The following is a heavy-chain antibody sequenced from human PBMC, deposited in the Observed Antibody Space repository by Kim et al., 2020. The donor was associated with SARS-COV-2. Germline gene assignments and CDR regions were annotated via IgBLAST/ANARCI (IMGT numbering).Heavy chain of an antibody. CDR1: GDTFSSYD. Sequence: SVKVSCKTSGDTFSSYDIHWVRQAPGQGLEWMGGISPLLGTTNYAQRFQGRVTITADESTTTAHMELSSLRSEDTALYYCARNFAWLHFFDFWGQGTLVTVSS. CDR2: ISPLLGTT. CDR3: ARNFAWLHFFDF. J-gene: IGHJ4*02. V-gene: IGHV1-69*13. D-gene: IGHD3-9*01.